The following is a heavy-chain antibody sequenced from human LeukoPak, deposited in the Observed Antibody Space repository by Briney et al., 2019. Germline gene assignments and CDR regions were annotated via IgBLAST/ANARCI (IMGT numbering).Heavy chain of an antibody. V-gene: IGHV3-33*01. CDR3: ARSIRGDSSGRYDTLDV. CDR2: ILNDGSNK. J-gene: IGHJ3*01. Sequence: GGSLRLSCAVSGFTFRDYGMHWVRQAPGKGLEWVAVILNDGSNKYHADSVKGRFTISRGDSKNTLDLQMDSLRVEDTAVYYCARSIRGDSSGRYDTLDVWGQGTVATVSS. D-gene: IGHD6-19*01. CDR1: GFTFRDYG.